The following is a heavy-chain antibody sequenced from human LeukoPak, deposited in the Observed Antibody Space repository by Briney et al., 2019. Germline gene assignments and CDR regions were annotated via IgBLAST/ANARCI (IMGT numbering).Heavy chain of an antibody. J-gene: IGHJ4*02. D-gene: IGHD3-22*01. V-gene: IGHV3-30*01. CDR1: GFTFSSYA. Sequence: GRSLRLSCAASGFTFSSYAMHWVRQAPGKGLEWVAVISDGGSNKYYADSVKGRFTISRDNSKNTLYLQMHSLSAKDTAVYYCARDPTTYYYDSSGYLDYWGQGTLVTVSS. CDR3: ARDPTTYYYDSSGYLDY. CDR2: ISDGGSNK.